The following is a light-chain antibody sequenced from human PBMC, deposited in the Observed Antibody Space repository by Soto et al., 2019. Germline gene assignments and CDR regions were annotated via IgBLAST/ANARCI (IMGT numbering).Light chain of an antibody. J-gene: IGLJ2*01. CDR1: SSDVGGYDY. CDR3: SSYTSSSTPVV. Sequence: SVLTQPPSASGSPGQSVTISCTGTSSDVGGYDYVSWYQQHPGKAPKLMIYDVSNRPSGVSNRFSGSKSGNTASLTISGIQAEDEADYYCSSYTSSSTPVVFGGGTXVTVL. V-gene: IGLV2-14*01. CDR2: DVS.